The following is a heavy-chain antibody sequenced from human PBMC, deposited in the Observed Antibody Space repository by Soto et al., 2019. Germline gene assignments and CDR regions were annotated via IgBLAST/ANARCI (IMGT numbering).Heavy chain of an antibody. Sequence: GSLRLSCAASGFTFSDYYMSWIRQAPGKGLEWVSYISSSGSTIYYADSVKGRFTISRDNSKNTLYLQMNSLRAEDTAVYYCARTAELPPYYFDYWGQGTLVTVSS. D-gene: IGHD2-2*01. CDR2: ISSSGSTI. CDR1: GFTFSDYY. V-gene: IGHV3-11*01. J-gene: IGHJ4*02. CDR3: ARTAELPPYYFDY.